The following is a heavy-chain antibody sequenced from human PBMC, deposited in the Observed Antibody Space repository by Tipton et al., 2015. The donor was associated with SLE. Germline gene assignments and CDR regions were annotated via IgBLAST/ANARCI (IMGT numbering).Heavy chain of an antibody. V-gene: IGHV4-4*02. CDR1: GGSISSNTW. D-gene: IGHD7-27*01. Sequence: TLSLTCTVSGGSISSNTWWNWVRQPPGKGLEWIGVLYYSGNTYYNPSLKSPVTLSIDTSKNQFSLKMRTVTAADTAVYYCARETLGGLDYWGQGTLVTVSS. CDR2: LYYSGNT. J-gene: IGHJ4*02. CDR3: ARETLGGLDY.